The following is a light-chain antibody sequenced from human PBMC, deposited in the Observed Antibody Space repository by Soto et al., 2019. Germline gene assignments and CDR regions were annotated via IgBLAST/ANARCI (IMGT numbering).Light chain of an antibody. J-gene: IGLJ1*01. CDR1: KNDIGVYDF. V-gene: IGLV2-8*01. CDR3: KSYAGSNTYV. Sequence: QSALTQTPSASGSPGESVIISCTGTKNDIGVYDFVSWYQHHAGKAPRLIIYEVVQRPSGVPDRFSGSKSGNTASLTVSGLQAADEADYFCKSYAGSNTYVFGSGTKLTVL. CDR2: EVV.